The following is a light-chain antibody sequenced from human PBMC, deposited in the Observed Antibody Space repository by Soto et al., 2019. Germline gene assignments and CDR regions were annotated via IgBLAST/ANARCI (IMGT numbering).Light chain of an antibody. V-gene: IGKV3-20*01. Sequence: EIVLTQSPGTLSLSPGERATLSCRASQSVSSSLAWYQQKTGQAPRLLISGASNRATGIPDRFSGSGSGTDFTLTISRLEPEDFALYHCQQYNNWPAITFGQGTRLEIK. CDR2: GAS. CDR1: QSVSSS. CDR3: QQYNNWPAIT. J-gene: IGKJ5*01.